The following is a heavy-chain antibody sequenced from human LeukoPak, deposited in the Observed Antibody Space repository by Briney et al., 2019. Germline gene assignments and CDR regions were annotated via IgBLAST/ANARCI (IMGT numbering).Heavy chain of an antibody. Sequence: GGSLGLSCAASGFTFSSYVMSWVRQAPGKGLEWVSVIYSGGTTYYADSVKGRFTISRDNSKNTLHLQMNSLRAEDTAVYYCARDQYSYAHAAHWGQGTLVTVSS. D-gene: IGHD5-18*01. V-gene: IGHV3-66*01. CDR2: IYSGGTT. CDR3: ARDQYSYAHAAH. J-gene: IGHJ4*02. CDR1: GFTFSSYV.